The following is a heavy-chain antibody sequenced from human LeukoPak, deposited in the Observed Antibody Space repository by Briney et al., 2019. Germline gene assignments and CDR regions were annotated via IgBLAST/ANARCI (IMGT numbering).Heavy chain of an antibody. CDR1: GGSFSGYY. D-gene: IGHD6-13*01. CDR3: ARGGTGYSSSWYGGFFYNWFDP. CDR2: INHSGST. Sequence: PSETLSLTCAVYGGSFSGYYWSWIRQPPGKGLEWIGEINHSGSTNYNPSLKSRVTISVDTSKNQFSLKLSPVTAADTAVYYCARGGTGYSSSWYGGFFYNWFDPWGQGTLVTVSS. V-gene: IGHV4-34*01. J-gene: IGHJ5*02.